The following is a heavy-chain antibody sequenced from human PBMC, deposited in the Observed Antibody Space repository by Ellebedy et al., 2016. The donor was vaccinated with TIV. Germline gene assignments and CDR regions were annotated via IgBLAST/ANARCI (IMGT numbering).Heavy chain of an antibody. CDR3: ARASAWNAFDI. V-gene: IGHV3-53*01. D-gene: IGHD6-6*01. CDR2: IYIGGST. J-gene: IGHJ3*02. Sequence: GGSLRLXXAASGFTVDSDYMNWVRQVPGKGLQWVSVIYIGGSTYYSDSVKGRFTISRDTSKNTLYLQMNSLRPEDTALYYCARASAWNAFDIWGRGTMVTVSS. CDR1: GFTVDSDY.